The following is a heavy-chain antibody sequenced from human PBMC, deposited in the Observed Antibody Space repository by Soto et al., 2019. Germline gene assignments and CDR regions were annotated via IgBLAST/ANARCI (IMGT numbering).Heavy chain of an antibody. D-gene: IGHD3-10*01. V-gene: IGHV4-34*01. Sequence: PSETLSLTCAVYGGSFSGYYWSWIRQPPGKGLEWIGEINHSGSTNYNPSLKSRVTISVDTSKNQFSLKLSSVTAADTAVYYCARGRSTMVRGVITGYYYYGMDVWGQGTTVTVSS. CDR3: ARGRSTMVRGVITGYYYYGMDV. CDR2: INHSGST. CDR1: GGSFSGYY. J-gene: IGHJ6*02.